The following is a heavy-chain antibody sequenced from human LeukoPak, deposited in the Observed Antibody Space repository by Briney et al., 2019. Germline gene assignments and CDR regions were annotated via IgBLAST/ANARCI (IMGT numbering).Heavy chain of an antibody. V-gene: IGHV4-4*02. CDR2: VFHSGST. Sequence: SETLSLTCAVSGVSISSGNWWSWVRQPPGKGLQWIGEVFHSGSTNYNPSLKSRVTISVDNSKNQFSLKLSSVTAADTAVYYCARIGYYDSSGYYHYYYYYMDVWGKGTTVTVSS. CDR1: GVSISSGNW. CDR3: ARIGYYDSSGYYHYYYYYMDV. D-gene: IGHD3-22*01. J-gene: IGHJ6*03.